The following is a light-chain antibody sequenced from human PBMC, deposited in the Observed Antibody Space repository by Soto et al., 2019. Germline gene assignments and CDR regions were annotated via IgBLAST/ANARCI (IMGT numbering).Light chain of an antibody. CDR1: QVISSN. Sequence: DIQLTQSPSFLSASVGDRVTLTCRSSQVISSNLAWYQQKPGKAPKLLIYAASTLQSGVPSSFSGSGSGTEFALTISSLQAEDFATYYFQHLQGYPRTFGKGTKVEIK. CDR3: QHLQGYPRT. V-gene: IGKV1-9*01. CDR2: AAS. J-gene: IGKJ1*01.